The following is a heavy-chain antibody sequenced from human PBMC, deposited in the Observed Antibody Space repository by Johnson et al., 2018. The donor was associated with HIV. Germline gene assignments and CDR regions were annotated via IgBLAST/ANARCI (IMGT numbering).Heavy chain of an antibody. CDR2: IWYDGSRT. CDR1: GFIFSSYG. CDR3: AKEGSRGTVTQAPDAFDI. Sequence: QVQLVESGGGVVQPGGSLRLSCAASGFIFSSYGMHWVRQAPGKGLEWVAFIWYDGSRTYYADSVKGRFTISRVNSKDMLYLQMNSLRVEDTAGYYCAKEGSRGTVTQAPDAFDIWGQGTVVTVSS. J-gene: IGHJ3*02. D-gene: IGHD4-17*01. V-gene: IGHV3-30*02.